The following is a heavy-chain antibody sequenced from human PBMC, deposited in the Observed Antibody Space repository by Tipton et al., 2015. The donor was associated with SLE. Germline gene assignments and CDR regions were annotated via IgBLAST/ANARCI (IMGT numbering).Heavy chain of an antibody. CDR1: GGSISSGGYY. CDR2: ISYSGST. V-gene: IGHV4-61*08. CDR3: ARAEMTTEGSVFYFYVDV. Sequence: TLSLTCTVSGGSISSGGYYWSWIRQSPGKGLEWIGYISYSGSTNYNPSLKSRVTISVDTSKNQFSLRLTSVTAADTAVYYCARAEMTTEGSVFYFYVDVWGKGTTVTVSS. D-gene: IGHD5-24*01. J-gene: IGHJ6*03.